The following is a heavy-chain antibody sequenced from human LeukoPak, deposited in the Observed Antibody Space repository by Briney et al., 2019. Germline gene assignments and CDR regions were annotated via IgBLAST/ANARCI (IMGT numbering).Heavy chain of an antibody. CDR1: GYTLTELS. J-gene: IGHJ6*02. D-gene: IGHD3-10*01. Sequence: GASVKVSCKVSGYTLTELSMHWVRQAPGKGLEWMGGFDPEDGETIYAQKFQGRVTMTEDTSTDTAYMELSSLRSKDTAVYYCAIGLVGSGSYIPYGMDVWGQGTTVTVSS. V-gene: IGHV1-24*01. CDR3: AIGLVGSGSYIPYGMDV. CDR2: FDPEDGET.